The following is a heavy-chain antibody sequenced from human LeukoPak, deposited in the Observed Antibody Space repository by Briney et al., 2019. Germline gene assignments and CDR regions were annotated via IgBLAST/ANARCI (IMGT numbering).Heavy chain of an antibody. J-gene: IGHJ3*02. D-gene: IGHD2-2*01. CDR2: IIPIFGTA. Sequence: ASVKVSCKASGGTFSSYAISWVRQAPGQGLEWMGGIIPIFGTANYAQKFQGRVTITADESTSTAYMELSSLRSEDTAVYYCARGLKGGVVVPAAMSAFDIWGQGTMVTVSS. CDR3: ARGLKGGVVVPAAMSAFDI. V-gene: IGHV1-69*13. CDR1: GGTFSSYA.